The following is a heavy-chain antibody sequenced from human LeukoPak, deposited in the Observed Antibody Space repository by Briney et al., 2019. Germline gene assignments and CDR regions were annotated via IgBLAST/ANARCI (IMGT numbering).Heavy chain of an antibody. J-gene: IGHJ6*04. V-gene: IGHV3-21*01. D-gene: IGHD3-10*02. Sequence: GGSLTLSCPASGFTFSSYSMNWVRQARGKGVAWVSSISSRSSYIYYAYSVKGRFTISRDNAKNSLYLQMNSLRAEDTAVYYCAELGITMIGGVWGKGTTVTTSS. CDR3: AELGITMIGGV. CDR2: ISSRSSYI. CDR1: GFTFSSYS.